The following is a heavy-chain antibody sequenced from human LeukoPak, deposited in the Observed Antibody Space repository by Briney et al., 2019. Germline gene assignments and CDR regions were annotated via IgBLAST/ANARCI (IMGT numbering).Heavy chain of an antibody. J-gene: IGHJ6*04. V-gene: IGHV4-4*07. CDR1: GGSISGVY. CDR3: VSDPSQHNYYALDV. Sequence: SETLSLTCIVSGGSISGVYWGWIRQPAGKGLEYIGRIHTNGNTNYNPSLQSRVSMSLDTSKNQFSLKLRSVTAADTAVYYCVSDPSQHNYYALDVWGAGTTVTVSS. CDR2: IHTNGNT.